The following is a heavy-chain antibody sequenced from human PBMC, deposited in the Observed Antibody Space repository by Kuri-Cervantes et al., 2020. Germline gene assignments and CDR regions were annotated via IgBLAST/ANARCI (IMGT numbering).Heavy chain of an antibody. CDR2: IYYSGST. V-gene: IGHV4-31*02. Sequence: SCTVSGGSISSGGYYWSWIRQHPGKGLEWIGYIYYSGSTYYNPSLKSRVTISVDTSNNQFSLKLSSVTAADTAVYYCARRGSGWSLVYWGQGTLVTVSS. CDR1: GGSISSGGYY. D-gene: IGHD6-19*01. CDR3: ARRGSGWSLVY. J-gene: IGHJ4*02.